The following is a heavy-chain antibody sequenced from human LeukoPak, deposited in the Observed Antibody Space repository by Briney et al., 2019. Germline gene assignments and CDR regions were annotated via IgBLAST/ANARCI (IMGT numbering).Heavy chain of an antibody. V-gene: IGHV4-34*01. D-gene: IGHD3-10*01. CDR1: GGSFSGYY. CDR3: ARDGGYYGSGSYYNSFWFDP. CDR2: INHSGST. Sequence: PSETLSLTCAVYGGSFSGYYWSWIRQPPGKGLEWIGEINHSGSTNYNPSLKSRVTVSVDTSKNQFSLKLSSVTAADTAVYYCARDGGYYGSGSYYNSFWFDPWGQGTLVTVSS. J-gene: IGHJ5*02.